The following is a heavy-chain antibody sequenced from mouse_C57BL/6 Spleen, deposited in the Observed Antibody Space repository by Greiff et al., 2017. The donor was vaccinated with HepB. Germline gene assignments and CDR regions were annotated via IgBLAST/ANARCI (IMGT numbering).Heavy chain of an antibody. CDR2: IDPNSGGT. CDR1: GYTFTSYW. V-gene: IGHV1-72*01. Sequence: QVQLQQPGAELVKPGASVKLSCKASGYTFTSYWMHWVKQRPGRGLEWIGRIDPNSGGTKYNEKFKSKATLTVDKPSSTAYMQLSSLTSEDSAVDYCAESGRVTTAPHAMDYWGQGTSVTVSS. D-gene: IGHD1-2*01. CDR3: AESGRVTTAPHAMDY. J-gene: IGHJ4*01.